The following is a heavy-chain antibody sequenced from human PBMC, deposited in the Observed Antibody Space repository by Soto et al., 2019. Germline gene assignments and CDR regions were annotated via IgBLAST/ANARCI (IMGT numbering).Heavy chain of an antibody. Sequence: SETLSLTCGVYGGSFRNYYWIWVRQPPGKGLEWIGEVNHSGEATYNPSLQGRVTISVDTSKNQFSLKLSSVTAADTAVYFCARGRGIVIVPADYWGQGTLVTVSS. V-gene: IGHV4-34*01. CDR1: GGSFRNYY. CDR3: ARGRGIVIVPADY. J-gene: IGHJ4*02. CDR2: VNHSGEA. D-gene: IGHD2-2*01.